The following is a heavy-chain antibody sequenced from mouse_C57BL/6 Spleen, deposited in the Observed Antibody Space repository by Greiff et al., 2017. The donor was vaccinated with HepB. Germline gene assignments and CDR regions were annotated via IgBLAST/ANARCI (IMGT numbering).Heavy chain of an antibody. CDR2: ISDGGSYT. CDR3: ARDDYDYDGRSWFAY. J-gene: IGHJ3*01. CDR1: GFTFSSYA. D-gene: IGHD2-4*01. Sequence: EVKLMESGGGLVKPGGSLKLSCAASGFTFSSYAMSWVRQTPEKRLEWVATISDGGSYTYYPDNVKGRFTISRDNAKNNLYLQMSHLKSEDTAMYYCARDDYDYDGRSWFAYWGQVTLVTVSA. V-gene: IGHV5-4*01.